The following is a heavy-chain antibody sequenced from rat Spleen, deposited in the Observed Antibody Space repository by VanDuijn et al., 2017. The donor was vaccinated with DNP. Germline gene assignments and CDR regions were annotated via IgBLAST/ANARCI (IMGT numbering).Heavy chain of an antibody. D-gene: IGHD5-1*01. CDR3: TRKAGN. Sequence: QVQLKESGPVLVQASETLSLTCTVSGFSLTNYGVIWVRQAPTKGLEWMGVIGNTGGTRYNSALKSRLSISKDTSKSQVFLKMNSLQTEDTAIYYCTRKAGNWGQGVMVTVSS. J-gene: IGHJ2*01. CDR2: IGNTGGT. CDR1: GFSLTNYG. V-gene: IGHV2-13*01.